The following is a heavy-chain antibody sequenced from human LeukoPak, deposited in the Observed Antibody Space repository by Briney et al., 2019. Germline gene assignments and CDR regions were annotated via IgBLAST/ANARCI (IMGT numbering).Heavy chain of an antibody. J-gene: IGHJ5*02. CDR2: IWYDGSNK. Sequence: GGSLRLSCAASGFTFSSYGMHWVRQAPGKGLEWVAVIWYDGSNKYYADSVKGRLTISRDNSKNTLYLQMNSLRAEDTAVYYCARGRGYCSSTRCLNWFDPWGQGTLVTVSS. CDR1: GFTFSSYG. V-gene: IGHV3-33*01. D-gene: IGHD2-2*01. CDR3: ARGRGYCSSTRCLNWFDP.